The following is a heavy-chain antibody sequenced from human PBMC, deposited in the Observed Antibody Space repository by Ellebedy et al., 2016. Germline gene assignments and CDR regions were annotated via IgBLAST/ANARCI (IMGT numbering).Heavy chain of an antibody. J-gene: IGHJ2*01. CDR3: AKPRTELRWTSANWYFDL. Sequence: ASVKVSCKTSGYTFITHEINWVRQATGQGLEWMGWMNPDSGFTGYAQKFQGRVRMTWITSKNTAYMELSNLRSEDTAVYYCAKPRTELRWTSANWYFDLWGRGTLVTVSS. CDR2: MNPDSGFT. CDR1: GYTFITHE. D-gene: IGHD4-23*01. V-gene: IGHV1-8*01.